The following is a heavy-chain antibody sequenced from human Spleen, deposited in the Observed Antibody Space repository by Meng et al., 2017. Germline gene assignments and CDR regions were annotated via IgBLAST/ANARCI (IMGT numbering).Heavy chain of an antibody. Sequence: SETLSLTCTVSGDSISTGSYYWTWIRQPAGKGLEWIGYIFHSGSTNYNPSLKSRVTISIDTSKNQFSLKLTSVTAADTAVYYCARDAGGYFDYWGQGTVVTVSS. J-gene: IGHJ4*02. CDR2: IFHSGST. V-gene: IGHV4-61*10. CDR1: GDSISTGSYY. CDR3: ARDAGGYFDY. D-gene: IGHD4-23*01.